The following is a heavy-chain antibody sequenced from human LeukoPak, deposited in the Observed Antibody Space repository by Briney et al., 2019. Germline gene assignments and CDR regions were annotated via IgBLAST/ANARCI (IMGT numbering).Heavy chain of an antibody. J-gene: IGHJ4*02. CDR3: AKNSYYDFWSGYYTYYFDY. CDR2: ISGSGGST. V-gene: IGHV3-23*01. D-gene: IGHD3-3*01. CDR1: GFTFSSYA. Sequence: GGSLRLSXAASGFTFSSYAMSWVRQAPGKGLEWVSAISGSGGSTYYADSVKGRFTISRDNSKNTLYLQMNSLRAEDTAVYYCAKNSYYDFWSGYYTYYFDYWGQGTLVTVSS.